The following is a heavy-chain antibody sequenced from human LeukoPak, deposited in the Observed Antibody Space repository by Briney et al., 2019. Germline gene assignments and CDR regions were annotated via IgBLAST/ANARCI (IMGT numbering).Heavy chain of an antibody. J-gene: IGHJ6*03. CDR3: TRDSLITISLGYMDV. V-gene: IGHV3-49*04. CDR2: IRSKAYGGTT. D-gene: IGHD3-3*01. Sequence: PGGSLRLSCAASGFTFSSYGMHWVRQAPGKGLEWVGFIRSKAYGGTTEYAASVKGRFTISRDDSKSIAYLQMNSLKTEDTAVYYCTRDSLITISLGYMDVWGKGTTVTVSS. CDR1: GFTFSSYG.